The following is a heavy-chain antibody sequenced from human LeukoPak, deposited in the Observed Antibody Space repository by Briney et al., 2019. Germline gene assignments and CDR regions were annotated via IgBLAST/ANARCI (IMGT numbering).Heavy chain of an antibody. D-gene: IGHD1-14*01. CDR1: GFTFSNYW. CDR2: INPDGSEK. V-gene: IGHV3-7*01. J-gene: IGHJ5*02. CDR3: AREYT. Sequence: GGSLRLSCSASGFTFSNYWMSWGRQAPGRGLGWGANINPDGSEKYYVDSVRGRFTISRENARNSVDLQMNSLRAEDKAVSYGAREYTWGQGTLVTVSS.